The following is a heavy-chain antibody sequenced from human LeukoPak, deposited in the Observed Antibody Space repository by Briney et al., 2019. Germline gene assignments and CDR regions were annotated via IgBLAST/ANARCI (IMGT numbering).Heavy chain of an antibody. CDR2: ISSSSSYI. D-gene: IGHD3-3*01. J-gene: IGHJ6*03. CDR3: AKDLYYDFWSGYYYYYYYMDV. V-gene: IGHV3-21*01. CDR1: GFTFGSYS. Sequence: PGGSLRLSCAASGFTFGSYSMNWVRQAPGKGLEWVSSISSSSSYIYYADSVKGRFTISRDNAKNSLYLQMNSLRAEDTAVYYCAKDLYYDFWSGYYYYYYYMDVWGKGTTVTVSS.